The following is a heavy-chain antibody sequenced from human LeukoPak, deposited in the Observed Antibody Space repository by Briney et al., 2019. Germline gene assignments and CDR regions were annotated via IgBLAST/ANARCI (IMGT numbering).Heavy chain of an antibody. CDR3: ARVRDGYNLYYFDY. CDR1: GGTFSSYA. D-gene: IGHD5-24*01. V-gene: IGHV1-69*05. Sequence: ASVKVSCKASGGTFSSYAISWVRQAPGQRLVWMGGIIPIFGTANYAQKFQGRVTITTDESTSTAYMELSSLRSEDTAVYYCARVRDGYNLYYFDYWGQGTLVTVSS. J-gene: IGHJ4*02. CDR2: IIPIFGTA.